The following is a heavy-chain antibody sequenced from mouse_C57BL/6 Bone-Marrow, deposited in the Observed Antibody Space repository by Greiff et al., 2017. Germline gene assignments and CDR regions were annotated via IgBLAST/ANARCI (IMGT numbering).Heavy chain of an antibody. D-gene: IGHD2-1*01. CDR3: ARKGDYGNYNWYFDV. J-gene: IGHJ1*03. Sequence: QVQLQQSDAELVKPGASVKISCKVSGYTFTDHTIHWMKQRPEQGLEWIGYIYPRDGSTKYNEKFKGKATLTADKSSSTAYMQLNSLTSEDSAVDFCARKGDYGNYNWYFDVWGTGTTVTVSS. V-gene: IGHV1-78*01. CDR1: GYTFTDHT. CDR2: IYPRDGST.